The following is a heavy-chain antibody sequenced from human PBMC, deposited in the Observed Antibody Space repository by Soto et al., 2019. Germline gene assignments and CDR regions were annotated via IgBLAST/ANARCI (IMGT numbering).Heavy chain of an antibody. CDR3: GRGRSGQIVVFY. CDR1: GYTFTGHY. Sequence: ASVKVSCKASGYTFTGHYIHWVRQAPEQGPEWMGEIGPESGATRYAQGFQGRVTMTRDMSITTVYMELNNLSPGDTAVYYCGRGRSGQIVVFYWGQGTPVTVSS. D-gene: IGHD1-26*01. CDR2: IGPESGAT. V-gene: IGHV1-2*02. J-gene: IGHJ4*02.